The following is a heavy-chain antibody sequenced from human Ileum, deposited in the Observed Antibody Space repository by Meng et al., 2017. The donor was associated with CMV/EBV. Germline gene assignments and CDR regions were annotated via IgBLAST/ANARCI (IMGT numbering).Heavy chain of an antibody. CDR1: GGSLTIYY. V-gene: IGHV4-4*07. Sequence: PRLCRPSETLSSNCTVTGGSLTIYYWTWVRPPAGKGLEWIGRIHPTGTTDDNPSLRSRVSMSLDKSKNQFSLKLTSVTAADTAVYYCARAAARGVPVDLWGQGTLVTVSS. CDR2: IHPTGTT. J-gene: IGHJ5*02. D-gene: IGHD3-10*01. CDR3: ARAAARGVPVDL.